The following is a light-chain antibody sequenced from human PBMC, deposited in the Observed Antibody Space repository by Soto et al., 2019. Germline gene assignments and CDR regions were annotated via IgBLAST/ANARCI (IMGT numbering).Light chain of an antibody. CDR3: SSYTSASTLLYL. CDR1: SSDVGGYNY. V-gene: IGLV2-14*01. Sequence: QSALTQPASVSGSPGQSITISCTGTSSDVGGYNYVSWYQQHPGIAPKLLIYGVTNRPSGVSPRFSGSKSGNTASLTISGLQAEEEADYHCSSYTSASTLLYLFGTGTKVTV. J-gene: IGLJ1*01. CDR2: GVT.